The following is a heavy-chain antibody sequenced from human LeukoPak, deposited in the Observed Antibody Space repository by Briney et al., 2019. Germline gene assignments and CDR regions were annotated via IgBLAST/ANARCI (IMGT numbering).Heavy chain of an antibody. J-gene: IGHJ3*02. CDR1: GFTFSSYS. V-gene: IGHV3-21*01. Sequence: PGGSLRLSCAASGFTFSSYSMNWVRQAPGKGLEWVSSISSSSSYIYYADSVKGRFTISRDNANNSLYLQMNSLRAEDTAVYYCARDVVDTAMVPDAFDIWGQGTMVTVSS. CDR2: ISSSSSYI. D-gene: IGHD5-18*01. CDR3: ARDVVDTAMVPDAFDI.